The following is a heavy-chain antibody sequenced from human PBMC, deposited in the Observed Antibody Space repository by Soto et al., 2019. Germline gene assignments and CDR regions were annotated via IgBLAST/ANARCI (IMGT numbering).Heavy chain of an antibody. V-gene: IGHV5-10-1*01. J-gene: IGHJ6*02. CDR1: GYSFTSYW. D-gene: IGHD5-18*01. CDR3: ARLLLVDTSGTPYYYYGMDV. CDR2: IDPSDSYT. Sequence: GESLKISCKGSGYSFTSYWISWVRQMPGKGLEWMGRIDPSDSYTNYSPSFQGHVTISADKSISTAYLQWSSLEASDTAMYYCARLLLVDTSGTPYYYYGMDVWGQGTTVTVSS.